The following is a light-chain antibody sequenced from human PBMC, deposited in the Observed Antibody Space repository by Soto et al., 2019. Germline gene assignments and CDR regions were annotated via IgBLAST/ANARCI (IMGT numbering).Light chain of an antibody. J-gene: IGLJ1*01. CDR3: SSFTDSIALEV. Sequence: QSALTQPASVSGSPGQSITISCTGTSRDVGGYNRVSWYQQPPGTAPKLMIFEVSNRPSGVPDRFSGSKSGNTASLTISGLQAEDEADYYCSSFTDSIALEVFGTGTKVTVL. CDR2: EVS. CDR1: SRDVGGYNR. V-gene: IGLV2-18*02.